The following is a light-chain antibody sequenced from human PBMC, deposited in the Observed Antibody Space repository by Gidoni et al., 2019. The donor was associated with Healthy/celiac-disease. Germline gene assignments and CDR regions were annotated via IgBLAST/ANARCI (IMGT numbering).Light chain of an antibody. CDR2: DAS. J-gene: IGKJ1*01. CDR1: QSVSSY. CDR3: QQRSNWVPWT. Sequence: EIVLTQSPATLSLSPGERATLSCRASQSVSSYLAWYQQTPGQAPRLLIYDASSGSGTDFTLTISSLEPEEFAVYYCQQRSNWVPWTFGQGTKVEIK. V-gene: IGKV3-11*01.